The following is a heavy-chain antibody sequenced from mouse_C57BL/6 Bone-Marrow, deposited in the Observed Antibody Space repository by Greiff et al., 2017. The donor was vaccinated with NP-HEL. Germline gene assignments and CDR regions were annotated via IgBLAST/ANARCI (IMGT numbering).Heavy chain of an antibody. CDR2: IYPRSGNT. V-gene: IGHV1-81*01. J-gene: IGHJ3*01. D-gene: IGHD6-1*01. Sequence: QVQLQQSGAELARPGASVKLSCKASGYTFTSYGISWVKQRTGQGLEWIGEIYPRSGNTYYNEKFKGKATLTADKSSSTAYMELRSLTSEDSAVYFCARGACAWFAYWGQGTLVTVSA. CDR1: GYTFTSYG. CDR3: ARGACAWFAY.